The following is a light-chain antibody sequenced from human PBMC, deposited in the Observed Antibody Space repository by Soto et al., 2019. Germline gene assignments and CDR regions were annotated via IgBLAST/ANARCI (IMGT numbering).Light chain of an antibody. Sequence: EIVLTQSPATLSLSPGERATLSCRASQSVTSYLAWYQQKPGQAPRLLIYDVSNRASGIPARFSGSGSETDFTLTISSLEPEDFAVYYCQQYNNWPWTFGQGTKVDIK. CDR3: QQYNNWPWT. CDR2: DVS. J-gene: IGKJ1*01. CDR1: QSVTSY. V-gene: IGKV3-11*01.